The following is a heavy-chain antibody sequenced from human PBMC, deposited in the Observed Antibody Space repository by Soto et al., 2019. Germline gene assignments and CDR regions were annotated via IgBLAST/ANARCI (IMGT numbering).Heavy chain of an antibody. Sequence: LRLSCAASGFTFSSYAMSWVRQAPGKGLEWVSAISGSGGSTYYADSVKGRFTISRDNSKNTLYLQMNSLRAEDTAVYYCASPRDFWSGYRYGMDVWGQGTTVTVSS. CDR2: ISGSGGST. CDR3: ASPRDFWSGYRYGMDV. V-gene: IGHV3-23*01. CDR1: GFTFSSYA. D-gene: IGHD3-3*01. J-gene: IGHJ6*02.